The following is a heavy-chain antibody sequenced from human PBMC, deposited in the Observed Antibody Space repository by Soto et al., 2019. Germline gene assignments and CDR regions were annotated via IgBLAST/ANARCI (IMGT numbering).Heavy chain of an antibody. D-gene: IGHD3-22*01. CDR3: ARAPFPYYYDSSGYYFFDY. V-gene: IGHV3-21*01. CDR1: GFTFSSYS. Sequence: PVGSLRLSCAASGFTFSSYSMNWVRQAPGKGLEWVSSISSSSSYIYYADSVKGRFTISRDNAKNSLYLQMNSLRAEDTAVYYCARAPFPYYYDSSGYYFFDYWGQGTLVTVSS. J-gene: IGHJ4*02. CDR2: ISSSSSYI.